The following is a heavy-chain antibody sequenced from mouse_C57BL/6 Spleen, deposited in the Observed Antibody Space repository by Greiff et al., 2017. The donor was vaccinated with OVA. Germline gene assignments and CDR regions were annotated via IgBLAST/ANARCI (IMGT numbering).Heavy chain of an antibody. J-gene: IGHJ2*01. CDR3: ARGGVVATDY. D-gene: IGHD1-1*01. CDR2: IYPSDGST. Sequence: VQLQQSGPELVKPGASVKLSCKASGYTFTSYDINWVQQRPGQGLEWIGWIYPSDGSTKYNEKFKGKTTLTVDTSSSTAYMELHSLTSEDSAVYFCARGGVVATDYWGQGTTLTVSS. V-gene: IGHV1-85*01. CDR1: GYTFTSYD.